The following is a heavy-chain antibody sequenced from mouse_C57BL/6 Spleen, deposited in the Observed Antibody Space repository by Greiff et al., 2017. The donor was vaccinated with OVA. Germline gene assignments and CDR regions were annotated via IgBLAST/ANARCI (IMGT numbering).Heavy chain of an antibody. Sequence: DVHLVESGGGLVKPGGSLKLSCAAFGFTFSDYGMHWVRQAPEKGLEWVAYISSGSSTIYYADTVKGRFTISRDNAKNTLFLQMTSLRSEDTAMDYCAYDDGSSYSYWYGDGWGTGTTGTVSS. J-gene: IGHJ1*03. D-gene: IGHD1-1*01. V-gene: IGHV5-17*01. CDR2: ISSGSSTI. CDR1: GFTFSDYG. CDR3: AYDDGSSYSYWYGDG.